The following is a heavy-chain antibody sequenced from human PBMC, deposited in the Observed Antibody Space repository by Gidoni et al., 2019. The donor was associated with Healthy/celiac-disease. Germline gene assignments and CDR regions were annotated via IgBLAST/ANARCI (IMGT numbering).Heavy chain of an antibody. Sequence: QVQLQQWGAGLLKPSETLSLTCAHYGGSFSGYYWSWIRQPPGKGLEWIGEINHSGSTNYNPSLKSRVTISVDTSKNQFSLKLSSVTAADTAVYYCARERGYSYGYGFRTRFDYWGQGTLVTVSS. CDR2: INHSGST. V-gene: IGHV4-34*01. D-gene: IGHD5-18*01. CDR3: ARERGYSYGYGFRTRFDY. CDR1: GGSFSGYY. J-gene: IGHJ4*02.